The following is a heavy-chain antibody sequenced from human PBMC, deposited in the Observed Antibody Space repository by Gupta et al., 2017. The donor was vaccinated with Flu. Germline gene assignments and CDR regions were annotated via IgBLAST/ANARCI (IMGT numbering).Heavy chain of an antibody. V-gene: IGHV1-69*01. CDR2: IIPIYDRR. CDR3: ASFRPDTVKIFS. D-gene: IGHD5-18*01. Sequence: VRQAPGQGLEWMGGIIPIYDRRHHAQKFQGRLTITADESRTTAYMEVRSLRSDDTAIYYCASFRPDTVKIFSWGQGTLVTVSS. J-gene: IGHJ4*02.